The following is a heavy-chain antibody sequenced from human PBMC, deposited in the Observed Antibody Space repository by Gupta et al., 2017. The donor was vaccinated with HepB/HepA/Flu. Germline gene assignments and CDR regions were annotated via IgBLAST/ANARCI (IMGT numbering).Heavy chain of an antibody. J-gene: IGHJ4*02. D-gene: IGHD1-7*01. CDR2: TYYRSKWYY. V-gene: IGHV6-1*01. CDR1: GDSVSRNNAA. Sequence: QVQLQQSGPGLVKPSQTLSLTCAISGDSVSRNNAAWNWIRQSPSRGLEWLGRTYYRSKWYYDYAPSVKSRIIINPDTSKNQFSLQLRFVTPEDTAVYYCGASVGTDIDYWGQGTLVTVSS. CDR3: GASVGTDIDY.